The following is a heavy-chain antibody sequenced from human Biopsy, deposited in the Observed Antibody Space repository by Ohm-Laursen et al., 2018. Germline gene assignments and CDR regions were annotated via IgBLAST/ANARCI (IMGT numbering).Heavy chain of an antibody. CDR1: DVSISTYY. D-gene: IGHD5-12*01. Sequence: TLSLTCTVSDVSISTYYWSWIRQSPGRGLEWIAHIYYNGDTDYNPSLKSRVTISLDAPKNQFSLKMSAVTAADTAIYYCARGAIGVATTFDLWGQGTMVTVSS. CDR2: IYYNGDT. CDR3: ARGAIGVATTFDL. J-gene: IGHJ3*01. V-gene: IGHV4-59*01.